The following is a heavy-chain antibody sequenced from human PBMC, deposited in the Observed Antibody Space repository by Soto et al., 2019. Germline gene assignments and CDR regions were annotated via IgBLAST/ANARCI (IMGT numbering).Heavy chain of an antibody. CDR3: AKDGGSGNYYYGSGSPIDY. D-gene: IGHD3-10*01. Sequence: EVQLLESGGGLVQPGGSLRLSCAASGFTFSSYAMSWVRQAPGKGLEWVSAISGSGGSTYYADSVKGRFTISRDNSKNTLYLQMNSLRAEDTAVYYCAKDGGSGNYYYGSGSPIDYWGQGTLVTVSS. CDR2: ISGSGGST. J-gene: IGHJ4*02. CDR1: GFTFSSYA. V-gene: IGHV3-23*01.